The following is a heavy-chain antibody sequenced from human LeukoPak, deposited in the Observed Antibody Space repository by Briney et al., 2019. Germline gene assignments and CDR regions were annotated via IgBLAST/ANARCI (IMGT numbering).Heavy chain of an antibody. CDR3: ARQYVDTAMAPAVLHYLDY. CDR2: IYPGDSDT. Sequence: GESLKISCKGSGYSFTSYWIGWVRQMPGKGLEWMGIIYPGDSDTRYSPSFQGQVTISADKSISTAYLQWSSLKASDTAMYYCARQYVDTAMAPAVLHYLDYWGQGTLVTVSS. V-gene: IGHV5-51*01. D-gene: IGHD5-18*01. J-gene: IGHJ4*02. CDR1: GYSFTSYW.